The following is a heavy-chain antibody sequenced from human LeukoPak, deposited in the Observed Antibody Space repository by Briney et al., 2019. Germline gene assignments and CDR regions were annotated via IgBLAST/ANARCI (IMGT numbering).Heavy chain of an antibody. Sequence: GGSHALSCAASGFTFSSYAMSWVRQAPGKGLEWVSLISGSGGSTYYADSVKGRFTISRDSSKNTLYLQMNSLRAEDTAVYYCAKMGWTAHDYTNYWGQGTLVAVSS. CDR1: GFTFSSYA. V-gene: IGHV3-23*01. J-gene: IGHJ4*02. D-gene: IGHD3-3*01. CDR3: AKMGWTAHDYTNY. CDR2: ISGSGGST.